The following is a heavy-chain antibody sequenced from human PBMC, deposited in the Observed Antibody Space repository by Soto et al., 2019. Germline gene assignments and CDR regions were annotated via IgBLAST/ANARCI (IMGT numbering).Heavy chain of an antibody. CDR1: GFTFDTYG. CDR3: ARDSVRLLIPNGIDH. Sequence: QVQLVESGGGVVQPGRSLRLSCAASGFTFDTYGVHWVRQAPGKGLEWVTIIWYDGLNKYYAESVKGRFTISRDDSKSTVYLQMDSLRADDTAVYYCARDSVRLLIPNGIDHWGRGTLVIVSS. J-gene: IGHJ4*02. V-gene: IGHV3-33*01. CDR2: IWYDGLNK. D-gene: IGHD6-25*01.